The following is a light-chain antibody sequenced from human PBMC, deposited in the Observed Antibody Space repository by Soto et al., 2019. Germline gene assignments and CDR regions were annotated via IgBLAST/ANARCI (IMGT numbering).Light chain of an antibody. CDR1: SSDVGGYNY. J-gene: IGLJ2*01. CDR2: EVS. V-gene: IGLV2-14*01. Sequence: QSALTQPASVSGSPGQSITISCTGTSSDVGGYNYVSWYQQHPGKAPKLMIYEVSNRPSGVSNRFSGSKSGNTASLTVSGLQAEDEADYYCSSYAGSNTYVVLGGGTKLTVL. CDR3: SSYAGSNTYVV.